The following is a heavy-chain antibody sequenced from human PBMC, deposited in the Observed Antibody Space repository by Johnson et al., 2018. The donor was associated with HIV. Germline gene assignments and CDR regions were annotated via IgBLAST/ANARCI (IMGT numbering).Heavy chain of an antibody. CDR2: ISWDGGST. CDR1: GFTFDDYA. D-gene: IGHD3-10*01. J-gene: IGHJ3*02. CDR3: AKTALFQSIWDAFDI. V-gene: IGHV3-43D*03. Sequence: VESGGGLVQPGRSLRLSCAASGFTFDDYAMHWVRQAPGKGLEWVSLISWDGGSTYYADSVKGRFTISRDNSKNSLYLQMNSLRAEDTALYYCAKTALFQSIWDAFDIWGQGTMVTVSS.